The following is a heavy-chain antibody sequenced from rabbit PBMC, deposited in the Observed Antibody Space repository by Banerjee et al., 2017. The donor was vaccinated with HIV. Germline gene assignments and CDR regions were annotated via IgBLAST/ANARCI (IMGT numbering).Heavy chain of an antibody. CDR3: AREYASGSGAALDL. V-gene: IGHV1S40*01. CDR1: GFSLSSYN. J-gene: IGHJ4*01. D-gene: IGHD1-1*01. Sequence: QSLEESGGDLVKPGASLTLTCTASGFSLSSYNMCWVRQAPGKGLEWIAFIYAGSGNTWYASWAKGRFTISKTSSTTVTLQMTSLTAADTATYFCAREYASGSGAALDLWGPGTLVTVS. CDR2: IYAGSGNT.